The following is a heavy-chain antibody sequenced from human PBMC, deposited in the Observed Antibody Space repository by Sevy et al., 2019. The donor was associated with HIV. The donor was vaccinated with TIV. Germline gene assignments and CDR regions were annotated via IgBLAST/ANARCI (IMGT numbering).Heavy chain of an antibody. Sequence: GGSLRLSCAASGFTFSSYAMTWVRQAPGKGLEWVSGISGSGYSTYYADAVKRRFTISRDNSKNTLYLQMNSLRAEDRAVYYCAKEGGGYNYDSSGLFDYWGQGTLVTVSS. D-gene: IGHD3-22*01. CDR1: GFTFSSYA. J-gene: IGHJ4*02. CDR3: AKEGGGYNYDSSGLFDY. V-gene: IGHV3-23*01. CDR2: ISGSGYST.